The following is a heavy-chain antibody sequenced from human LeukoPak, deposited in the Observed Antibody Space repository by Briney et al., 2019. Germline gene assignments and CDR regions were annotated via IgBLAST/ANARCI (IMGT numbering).Heavy chain of an antibody. J-gene: IGHJ6*03. V-gene: IGHV4-59*12. Sequence: SETLSLTCTVSGGSISSYYWSWIRQPPGKGLEWIGYIYYSGSTNYNPSLSGRVAISLDKSRNHFTLMVTAVTAADTAVYYCARMADIVVVPAAQDYYYYMDVWGKGTTVTVSS. CDR2: IYYSGST. CDR3: ARMADIVVVPAAQDYYYYMDV. CDR1: GGSISSYY. D-gene: IGHD2-2*01.